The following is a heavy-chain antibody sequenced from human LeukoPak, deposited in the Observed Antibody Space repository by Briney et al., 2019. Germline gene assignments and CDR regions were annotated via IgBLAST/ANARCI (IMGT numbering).Heavy chain of an antibody. CDR1: GGSISSSSYY. V-gene: IGHV4-39*07. CDR3: ARGLDRGNYYYMDV. Sequence: SETLSLTCTVSGGSISSSSYYWGWIRQPPGKGLEWIGSIYYSGSTYYNPSLKSRVTISVDTSKNQFSLKLSSVTAADTAVYYCARGLDRGNYYYMDVWGKGTTVIVSS. J-gene: IGHJ6*03. D-gene: IGHD3/OR15-3a*01. CDR2: IYYSGST.